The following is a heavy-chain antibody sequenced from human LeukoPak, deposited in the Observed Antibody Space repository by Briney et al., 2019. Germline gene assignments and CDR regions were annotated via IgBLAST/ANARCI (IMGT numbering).Heavy chain of an antibody. J-gene: IGHJ5*02. D-gene: IGHD4-11*01. CDR3: ARYDYSNYRRWFDP. Sequence: PSQTLSLTCTVSGGSISSGDYYWSWIRQPPGKGLEWIGYIYYSGSTYYNPSLKSRVTISVGTSKNQFSLKLSSVTAADTAVYYCARYDYSNYRRWFDPWGQGTLVTVSS. CDR2: IYYSGST. CDR1: GGSISSGDYY. V-gene: IGHV4-30-4*08.